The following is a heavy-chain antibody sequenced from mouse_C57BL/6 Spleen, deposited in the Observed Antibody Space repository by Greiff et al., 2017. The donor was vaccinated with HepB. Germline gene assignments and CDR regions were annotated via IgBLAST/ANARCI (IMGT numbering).Heavy chain of an antibody. Sequence: VQLQQSGAELVRPGASVKLSCTASGFNIKDYYMHWVKQRPEQGLEWIGRIDPEDGDTEYAPKFQGKATMTADTSSTTAYRQLLSLTSEDTAVYYCTGNYYGSRDFAYWGQGTLVTVSA. CDR2: IDPEDGDT. V-gene: IGHV14-1*01. CDR1: GFNIKDYY. J-gene: IGHJ3*01. D-gene: IGHD1-1*01. CDR3: TGNYYGSRDFAY.